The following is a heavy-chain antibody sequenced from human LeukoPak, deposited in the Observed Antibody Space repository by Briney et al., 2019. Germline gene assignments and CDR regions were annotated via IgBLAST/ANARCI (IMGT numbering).Heavy chain of an antibody. CDR3: ARHGGSYTFDF. J-gene: IGHJ4*02. V-gene: IGHV4-61*01. D-gene: IGHD1-26*01. CDR2: IYHGSA. CDR1: DDSVSSSRYY. Sequence: SETLSLTCTVSDDSVSSSRYYWTWIRQPPGKGLEWIGYIYHGSATYNPSLESRVTLSMDTSKNQYSLKMTSVTAADSAVYYCARHGGSYTFDFWGQGVLVTVSS.